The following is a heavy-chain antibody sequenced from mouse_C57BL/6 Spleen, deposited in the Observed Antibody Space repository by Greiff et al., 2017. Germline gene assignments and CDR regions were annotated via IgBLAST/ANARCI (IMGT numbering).Heavy chain of an antibody. CDR2: IDPEDGET. J-gene: IGHJ1*03. Sequence: VQLQQSGAELVKPGASVKLSCTASGFNIKDYYMHWVKQRTEQGLEWIGRIDPEDGETKYAPKFPGKATITADTSSNTAYLQLSSLTSEDTAVYYCARGGSSRYFEVWGTGTTVTVSS. CDR1: GFNIKDYY. CDR3: ARGGSSRYFEV. V-gene: IGHV14-2*01. D-gene: IGHD1-1*01.